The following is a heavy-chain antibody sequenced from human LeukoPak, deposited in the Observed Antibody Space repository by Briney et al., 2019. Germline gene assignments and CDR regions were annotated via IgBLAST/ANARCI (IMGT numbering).Heavy chain of an antibody. CDR3: ARDRVVASSYYYGMDV. CDR1: GGSISTNNYY. V-gene: IGHV4-30-4*08. Sequence: SETLSLTCIVSGGSISTNNYYWGWIRQAPGKGLEWIGYVYYSVNTHYNPSLKSRITISVDTSKNQFSLKVTSVTAADTAVYYCARDRVVASSYYYGMDVWGQGTTVTVSS. CDR2: VYYSVNT. J-gene: IGHJ6*02. D-gene: IGHD2-15*01.